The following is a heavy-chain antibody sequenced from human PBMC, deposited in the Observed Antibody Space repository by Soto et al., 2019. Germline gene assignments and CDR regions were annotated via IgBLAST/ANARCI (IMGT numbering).Heavy chain of an antibody. CDR2: VIPMFGTT. CDR3: AREGSYDKSGYSKFGD. D-gene: IGHD3-22*01. Sequence: QVQLVQSGAEVKQPGSSVKVSCKASGDTFSSYTISWVRQAPGQGLEWMGEVIPMFGTTNYPRNFQGRVTITADESTSTAYMDLSGLTSEDTAICYWAREGSYDKSGYSKFGDWGQGTLVTVSS. J-gene: IGHJ4*02. CDR1: GDTFSSYT. V-gene: IGHV1-69*01.